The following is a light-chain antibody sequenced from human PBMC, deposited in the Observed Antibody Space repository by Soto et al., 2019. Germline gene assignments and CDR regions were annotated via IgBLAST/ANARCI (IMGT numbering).Light chain of an antibody. J-gene: IGKJ1*01. Sequence: EIVLTQSPGTLSLSPGERATLSCRASQSVSSSYLAWYQQKPGQAPRLLIYGASSRATGIPDRFSGSGSGTDFTLTTSRLEPEDFAVYYCQQYCTSRGTFGQGTKVEIK. V-gene: IGKV3-20*01. CDR2: GAS. CDR3: QQYCTSRGT. CDR1: QSVSSSY.